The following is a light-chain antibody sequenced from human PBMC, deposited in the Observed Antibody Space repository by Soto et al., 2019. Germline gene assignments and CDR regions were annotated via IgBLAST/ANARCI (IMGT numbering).Light chain of an antibody. J-gene: IGKJ2*01. Sequence: DIQMTQSPSTLSASVGDRVTITCRASQSISSWLAWYQQKPGKAPKLLIYKASSLESGVPSRFSGSGSGTEFTLTISNLQPDDFATYYYQQYNSSPMYTFGQGTKLEIK. V-gene: IGKV1-5*03. CDR1: QSISSW. CDR2: KAS. CDR3: QQYNSSPMYT.